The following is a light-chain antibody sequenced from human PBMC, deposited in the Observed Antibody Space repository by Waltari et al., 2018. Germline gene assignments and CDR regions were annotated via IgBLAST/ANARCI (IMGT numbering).Light chain of an antibody. Sequence: QSAVTQPRSVSGSPGPSVTIPCTGTRIDVGYNNFVSWYYHHPDKAPKVIIYTVDKRPSGVPARFPGSKSCKTASLTITGLQAEDEADYYCFSYAGSYTWVFGGRTTLTVL. J-gene: IGLJ3*02. CDR1: RIDVGYNNF. V-gene: IGLV2-11*01. CDR3: FSYAGSYTWV. CDR2: TVD.